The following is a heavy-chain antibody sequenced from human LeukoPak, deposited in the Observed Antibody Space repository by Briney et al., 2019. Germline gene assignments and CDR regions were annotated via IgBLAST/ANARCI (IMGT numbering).Heavy chain of an antibody. CDR1: GGSFSGYD. J-gene: IGHJ4*02. CDR3: ARGLLMDY. V-gene: IGHV4-34*01. D-gene: IGHD2-8*01. CDR2: INHSGST. Sequence: SENLSLTCAVYGGSFSGYDWSWIRKPPGKGLEWIGEINHSGSTNYNPSLKSRVTISVDTSKNQFSLKLSSVTAADTAVYYCARGLLMDYWGQGTLVTVSS.